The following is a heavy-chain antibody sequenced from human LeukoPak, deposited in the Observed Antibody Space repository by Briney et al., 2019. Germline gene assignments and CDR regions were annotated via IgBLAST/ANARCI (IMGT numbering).Heavy chain of an antibody. CDR3: ASQADFLTGYYLTPDDAFDI. D-gene: IGHD3-9*01. V-gene: IGHV4-34*01. J-gene: IGHJ3*02. Sequence: SETLSLTCAVYGGSFSGDYWSWIRQPPGKGLEWVGEINHSGSTYYNPSLKSRVTMSVDTSKNQFSLKLSSVTAADTAVYYCASQADFLTGYYLTPDDAFDIWGQGTMVTVSS. CDR2: INHSGST. CDR1: GGSFSGDY.